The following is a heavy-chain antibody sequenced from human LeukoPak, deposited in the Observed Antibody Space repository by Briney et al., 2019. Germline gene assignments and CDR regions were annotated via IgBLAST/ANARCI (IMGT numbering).Heavy chain of an antibody. Sequence: SETLSLTCTVSGSSISSSYFWGWIRQPPGKGLEWIGSIYHSGTTYYTSSLKSRVTISVDTSKNQFSLRLNSVTAADTAVYYCASPGYSSSWGYFDYWGQGTLVTVSS. CDR1: GSSISSSYF. V-gene: IGHV4-38-2*02. D-gene: IGHD6-13*01. CDR3: ASPGYSSSWGYFDY. J-gene: IGHJ4*02. CDR2: IYHSGTT.